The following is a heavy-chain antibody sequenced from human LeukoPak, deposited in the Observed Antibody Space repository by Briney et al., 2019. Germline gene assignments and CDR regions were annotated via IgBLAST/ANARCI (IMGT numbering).Heavy chain of an antibody. V-gene: IGHV3-30*18. D-gene: IGHD3-10*01. CDR2: ISYDVNTK. CDR1: GFTFSSHG. CDR3: AKGTMARGFDY. J-gene: IGHJ4*02. Sequence: GGSLRLSCAASGFTFSSHGIHWVRQAAGKGLEWVAVISYDVNTKYYADSVKGRFTISRDNSKNTLYLQMNSLRAEDTAVYYCAKGTMARGFDYWGQGTLVTVSS.